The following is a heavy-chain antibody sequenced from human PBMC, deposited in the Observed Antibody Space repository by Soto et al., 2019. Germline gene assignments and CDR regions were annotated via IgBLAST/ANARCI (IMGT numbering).Heavy chain of an antibody. CDR2: IYWDDDK. CDR3: AHIVVAGLGYYFDY. V-gene: IGHV2-5*02. CDR1: GFSLSSTRMA. J-gene: IGHJ4*02. D-gene: IGHD6-19*01. Sequence: QITLKESGPTLVKPTQTLTLTCTFSGFSLSSTRMAVGWIRQPPGKALEWLALIYWDDDKRYSPFLKSRLTIAKDTYNTQVVLTMSNMDPVDTARYYCAHIVVAGLGYYFDYWGQGTLVTVSS.